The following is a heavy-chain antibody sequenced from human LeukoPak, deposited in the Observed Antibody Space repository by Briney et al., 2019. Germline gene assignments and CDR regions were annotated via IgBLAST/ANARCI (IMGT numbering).Heavy chain of an antibody. J-gene: IGHJ6*03. V-gene: IGHV3-7*01. CDR3: VRDPYYDSTYYMDV. Sequence: GGSLRLSCAASGFTFSNYWMTWVRQAPGKGLEWVANINQDGGEKYYVDSVRGRFTISRDNAKNSLYLQMNSLRAEDRAVYYCVRDPYYDSTYYMDVWGKGTTVTVPS. CDR1: GFTFSNYW. D-gene: IGHD3-22*01. CDR2: INQDGGEK.